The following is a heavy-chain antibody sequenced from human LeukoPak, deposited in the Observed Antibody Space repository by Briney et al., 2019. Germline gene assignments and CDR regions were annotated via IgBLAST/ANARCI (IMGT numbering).Heavy chain of an antibody. CDR2: IDDSGNT. CDR1: GGSIRSHY. J-gene: IGHJ2*01. CDR3: ARSSTWYWYFDL. V-gene: IGHV4-59*11. D-gene: IGHD6-13*01. Sequence: SETLSLTCTVSGGSIRSHYWNWLRQPPGKGPEWIGYIDDSGNTDSNPSLKGRVTISVDTSINQFSLKLSSLIAADTAVYYCARSSTWYWYFDLWGRGTLVTVSS.